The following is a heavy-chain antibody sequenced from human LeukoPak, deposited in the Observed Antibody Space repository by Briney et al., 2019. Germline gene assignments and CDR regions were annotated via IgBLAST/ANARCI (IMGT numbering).Heavy chain of an antibody. CDR1: GFTFDDYG. D-gene: IGHD3-22*01. J-gene: IGHJ4*02. CDR2: INWNGGST. Sequence: GVSLRLSCAASGFTFDDYGMSWVRQAPGKGLEWVSGINWNGGSTGYADSVKGRFTISRDNAKNSLYLQMNSLRAEDTALYYCARVKANYDSSGYYPWYFDYWGQGTLVTVSS. CDR3: ARVKANYDSSGYYPWYFDY. V-gene: IGHV3-20*04.